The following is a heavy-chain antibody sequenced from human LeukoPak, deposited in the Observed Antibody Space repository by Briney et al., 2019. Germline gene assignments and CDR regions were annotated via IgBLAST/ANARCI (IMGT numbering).Heavy chain of an antibody. Sequence: SGGSLRLSCAASGFTFSSYSMNWVRQAPGKGLEWVSSISSSSSYIYYADSVKGRFTISRDNAKNSLYLQVNSLRAEDTAVYYCASPFGPDYYDSSGYPGEDYFDCWGQGTLVTVSS. V-gene: IGHV3-21*01. CDR3: ASPFGPDYYDSSGYPGEDYFDC. CDR2: ISSSSSYI. J-gene: IGHJ4*02. D-gene: IGHD3-22*01. CDR1: GFTFSSYS.